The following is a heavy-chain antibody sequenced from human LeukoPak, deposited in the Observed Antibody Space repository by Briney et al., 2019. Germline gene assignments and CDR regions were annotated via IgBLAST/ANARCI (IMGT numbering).Heavy chain of an antibody. Sequence: ASVKVSCKASGYTFTGYYMHWVRQAPGQGLEWMGRINPNSGGTNYAQKFQGRVTMTRDTSISTAYMELSRLRSDDTAVYYCARKGYSYGYYYYYYMDVWGKGTTATVSS. CDR2: INPNSGGT. V-gene: IGHV1-2*06. J-gene: IGHJ6*03. CDR1: GYTFTGYY. D-gene: IGHD5-18*01. CDR3: ARKGYSYGYYYYYYMDV.